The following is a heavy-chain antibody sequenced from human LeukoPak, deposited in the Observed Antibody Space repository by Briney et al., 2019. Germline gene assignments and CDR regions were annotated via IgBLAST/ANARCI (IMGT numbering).Heavy chain of an antibody. CDR2: INLSSDRT. Sequence: ASVTVSCKASGYNFNSHYIHWVRQAPGQGLEWMGIINLSSDRTYYAQKFQDRVTMTRDTSTSTVYMELGSLRSEDTAVYYCARIQDGGNSDYWGQGTLVTVSS. V-gene: IGHV1-46*02. D-gene: IGHD4-23*01. J-gene: IGHJ4*02. CDR1: GYNFNSHY. CDR3: ARIQDGGNSDY.